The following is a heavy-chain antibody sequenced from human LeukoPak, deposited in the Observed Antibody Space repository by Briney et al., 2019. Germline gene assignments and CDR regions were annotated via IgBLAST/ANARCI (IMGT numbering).Heavy chain of an antibody. V-gene: IGHV3-15*01. Sequence: GGSLRLSCAASGFTFSNAWMSWVRQAPGKGLEWVGRIKSKTDGGTTDYAAPVKGRFTISRDDSKNTLYLQMNSLKTEDTAVYYCTTDLSVLLWFGELEPPYFDYWGQGTLVTVSS. CDR3: TTDLSVLLWFGELEPPYFDY. D-gene: IGHD3-10*01. CDR1: GFTFSNAW. CDR2: IKSKTDGGTT. J-gene: IGHJ4*02.